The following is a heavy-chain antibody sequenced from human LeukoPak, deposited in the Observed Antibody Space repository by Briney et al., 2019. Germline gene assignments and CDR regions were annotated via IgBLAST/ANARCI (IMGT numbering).Heavy chain of an antibody. V-gene: IGHV2-26*01. CDR1: GFSLSSARMG. D-gene: IGHD3-22*01. CDR2: IFSNDEK. J-gene: IGHJ4*02. CDR3: ARMSGYYDTSGYYYVFDY. Sequence: SGPTLVHPTATLTLTCTVSGFSLSSARMGVSWIRQPPGKALEWLAHIFSNDEKSYSTSLKSRLTISKDTSKSQVVLTMTNMDPVDTATYYCARMSGYYDTSGYYYVFDYWGQGTLVTVSS.